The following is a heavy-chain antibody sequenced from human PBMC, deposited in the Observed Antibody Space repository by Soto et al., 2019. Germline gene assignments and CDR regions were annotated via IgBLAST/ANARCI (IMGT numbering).Heavy chain of an antibody. CDR3: ARSYSGTFYGYDT. CDR1: GGSISSYH. Sequence: SETLSLTCTVSGGSISSYHWSWIRQSPGKGLEWIGYVFYTGSTKYNPALKRRVTISVDTSKNQFSLKLSSVSAADTGLYYCARSYSGTFYGYDTWGQGILVTVSS. V-gene: IGHV4-59*01. CDR2: VFYTGST. J-gene: IGHJ5*02. D-gene: IGHD1-26*01.